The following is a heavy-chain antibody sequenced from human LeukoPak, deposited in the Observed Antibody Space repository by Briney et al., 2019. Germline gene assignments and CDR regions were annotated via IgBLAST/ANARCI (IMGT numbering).Heavy chain of an antibody. V-gene: IGHV3-7*03. CDR2: VNRDGSET. Sequence: GGSLRLSCAASGFTLGNHWMTWVRQVPGRGPERVANVNRDGSETYYLDSVKGRFTISKDNAKNSLYLQMNSLRAEDTALYHCARNNGMDVWGQGTTVIVPS. CDR3: ARNNGMDV. J-gene: IGHJ6*02. CDR1: GFTLGNHW.